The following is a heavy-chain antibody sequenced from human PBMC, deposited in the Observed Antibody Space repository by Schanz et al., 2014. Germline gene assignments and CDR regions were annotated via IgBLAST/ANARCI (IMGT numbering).Heavy chain of an antibody. J-gene: IGHJ4*02. CDR2: INGNGGIT. CDR1: GFIFSSYG. D-gene: IGHD3-22*01. Sequence: EVQLVESGGGLVKPGESLRLSCAASGFIFSSYGMHWVRQAPGKGLEWVSAINGNGGITYYADPVKGRFTISRDNLKNTVYLQMNSLRAGDTAVYYCAKDGRLPYYGTGSDFDYWGQGTLVAVSS. V-gene: IGHV3-23*04. CDR3: AKDGRLPYYGTGSDFDY.